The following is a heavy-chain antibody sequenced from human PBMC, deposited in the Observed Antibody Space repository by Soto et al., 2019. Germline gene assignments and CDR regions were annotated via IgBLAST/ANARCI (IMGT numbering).Heavy chain of an antibody. Sequence: EVQVLESGGGLVQPGGSLRLSCAASGFTFSSYGMNWVRQAPGKGLEWVAGVSARGGDTSYADSVKGRFTITRDNSKDTLYLQMNSLRGEDTAVYYCAKDHSIAAADYYFDYWGQGTLVTVSS. CDR3: AKDHSIAAADYYFDY. V-gene: IGHV3-23*01. J-gene: IGHJ4*02. CDR1: GFTFSSYG. D-gene: IGHD6-13*01. CDR2: VSARGGDT.